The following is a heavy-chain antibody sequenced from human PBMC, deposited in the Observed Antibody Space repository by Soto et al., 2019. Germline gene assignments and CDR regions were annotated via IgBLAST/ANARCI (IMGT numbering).Heavy chain of an antibody. Sequence: QVQLVQSGAEVKKPGASVKVSCKASGYTFTSYGISWVRQAPGQGLEWMGWISAYNGNTNSEQKLEGRVTITTDTSTNTAYWMRRSLRSVHAAMYYRARVRGVAPDVCWGQRALDTVSS. CDR3: ARVRGVAPDVC. D-gene: IGHD3-16*01. CDR1: GYTFTSYG. CDR2: ISAYNGNT. V-gene: IGHV1-18*01. J-gene: IGHJ4*01.